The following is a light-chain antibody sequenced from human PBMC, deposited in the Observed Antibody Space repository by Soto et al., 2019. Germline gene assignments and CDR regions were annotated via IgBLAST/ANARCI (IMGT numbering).Light chain of an antibody. CDR1: QNINSY. Sequence: DIQMTQYPYSLSVSVGDGVTFTCLANQNINSYLNWYQQTPGKAPKFLIYAASNLLGGVPSRFSGSGSGTDFTLTISSLQPEDFAIYYCQHSHKTPITFGQGTRLEIK. CDR3: QHSHKTPIT. J-gene: IGKJ5*01. V-gene: IGKV1-39*01. CDR2: AAS.